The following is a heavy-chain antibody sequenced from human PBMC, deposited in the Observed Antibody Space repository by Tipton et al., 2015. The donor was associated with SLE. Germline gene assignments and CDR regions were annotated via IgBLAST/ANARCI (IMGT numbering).Heavy chain of an antibody. CDR1: GGSISSGSYY. V-gene: IGHV4-61*09. Sequence: LRLSCTVSGGSISSGSYYWSWIRQPAGKGLEWIGHIYTSGSTNYNPSLKSRVTISVDTSKNQFSLKLSSVTAADTAVYYCARDGGDSSSWFDAFDIWGQGTMVTVSS. J-gene: IGHJ3*02. D-gene: IGHD6-13*01. CDR3: ARDGGDSSSWFDAFDI. CDR2: IYTSGST.